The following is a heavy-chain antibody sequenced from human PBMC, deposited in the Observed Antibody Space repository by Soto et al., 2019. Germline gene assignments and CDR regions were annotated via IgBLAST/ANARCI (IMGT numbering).Heavy chain of an antibody. V-gene: IGHV3-30*18. J-gene: IGHJ4*02. CDR1: GFNFDNYG. D-gene: IGHD1-7*01. CDR3: AKDRVGGTFYTPLGF. CDR2: ITYDGSFQ. Sequence: XGSLILSCQASGFNFDNYGMHWVRQAPGKGLEWVAVITYDGSFQYYADSVKGRFTISRDNSKNTLFLHLNTLKPEDTAVYHCAKDRVGGTFYTPLGFWGQGTLVTVSS.